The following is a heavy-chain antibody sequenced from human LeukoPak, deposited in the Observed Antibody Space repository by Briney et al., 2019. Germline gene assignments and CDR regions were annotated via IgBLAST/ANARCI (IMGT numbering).Heavy chain of an antibody. V-gene: IGHV1-8*01. D-gene: IGHD6-13*01. CDR3: AKDISAGSNWFNWFDP. CDR1: GYTFTSYD. J-gene: IGHJ5*02. Sequence: GASVKVSCKASGYTFTSYDINWVRQATGQGLEWMGWVNPNSGNTGYAQKFQGRVTMTRNTSISTAYMELSSLRSEDTAVYYCAKDISAGSNWFNWFDPWGQGTLVTVSS. CDR2: VNPNSGNT.